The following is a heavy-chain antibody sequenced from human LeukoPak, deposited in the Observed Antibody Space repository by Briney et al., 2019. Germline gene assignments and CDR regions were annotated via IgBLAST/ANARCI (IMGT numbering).Heavy chain of an antibody. CDR1: GFTFSSYG. D-gene: IGHD4-23*01. Sequence: HAGGSLRLSCAASGFTFSSYGMHWVRQAPGKGLEWVAFIRYDGSNKYYADSVKGRFTISRDNSKNTLYLQMNSLRAEDTAVYYCAKDLRWTYYMDVWGKGTTVTISS. J-gene: IGHJ6*03. CDR2: IRYDGSNK. CDR3: AKDLRWTYYMDV. V-gene: IGHV3-30*02.